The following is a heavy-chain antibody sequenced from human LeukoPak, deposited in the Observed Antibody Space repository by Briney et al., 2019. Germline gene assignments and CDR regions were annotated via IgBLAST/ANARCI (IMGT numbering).Heavy chain of an antibody. CDR2: ISSSSTI. D-gene: IGHD1-26*01. V-gene: IGHV3-48*01. CDR3: ATQPSGSSLPYYFDY. CDR1: GFTFSSYS. Sequence: GGSLRLSCAASGFTFSSYSMNWVRQAPGKGLEWVSYISSSSTIYYADSVKGRFTISRDNSKNTLYLQMNSLRAEDTAVYYCATQPSGSSLPYYFDYWGQGTLVTVSS. J-gene: IGHJ4*02.